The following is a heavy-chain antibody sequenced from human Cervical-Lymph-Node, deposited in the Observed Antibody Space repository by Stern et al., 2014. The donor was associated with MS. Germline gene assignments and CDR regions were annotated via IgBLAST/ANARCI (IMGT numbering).Heavy chain of an antibody. CDR1: GYTFTSYD. CDR3: ARGRTSRNWFDP. Sequence: VQLVESGAEVKKPGASVKVSCTASGYTFTSYDINWVRQATGQGLEWMGWMNPKSGNPDSTQKFQGRLTMTRDHSINTAYMEMSSLRSEDTAVYFCARGRTSRNWFDPWGQGTLVTVSS. J-gene: IGHJ5*02. CDR2: MNPKSGNP. V-gene: IGHV1-8*01. D-gene: IGHD1-1*01.